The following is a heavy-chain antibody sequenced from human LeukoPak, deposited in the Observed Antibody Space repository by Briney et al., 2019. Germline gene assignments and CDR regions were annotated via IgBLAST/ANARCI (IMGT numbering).Heavy chain of an antibody. CDR1: GFTFSSYW. D-gene: IGHD6-19*01. J-gene: IGHJ4*02. CDR2: INQDGSEK. V-gene: IGHV3-7*01. CDR3: ARGIIAVAGGPDY. Sequence: PGGSLRLSCAASGFTFSSYWLSWVRQAPGKGLEWVANINQDGSEKYYVGSVKGRFTISRDNAKNSLYLQMNSLRAEDTAVYYCARGIIAVAGGPDYWGQGTLVTVSS.